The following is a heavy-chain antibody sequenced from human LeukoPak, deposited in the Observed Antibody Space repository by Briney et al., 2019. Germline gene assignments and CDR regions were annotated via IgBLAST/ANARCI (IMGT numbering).Heavy chain of an antibody. D-gene: IGHD3-3*01. J-gene: IGHJ6*02. CDR2: ISNSSSTI. CDR3: ARDKPEVEWFRVYYYYSMDV. V-gene: IGHV3-48*02. Sequence: TGGSLRLSCAASGFTFSSYSMNWVRQAPGKGLEWVSYISNSSSTINYADSVKGRFTTSRDNAKNSLYLQMDSLRDEDTAVYYCARDKPEVEWFRVYYYYSMDVWGQGTTVSVSS. CDR1: GFTFSSYS.